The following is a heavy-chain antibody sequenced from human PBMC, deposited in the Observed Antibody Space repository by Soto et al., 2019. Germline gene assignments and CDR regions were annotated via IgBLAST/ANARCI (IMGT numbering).Heavy chain of an antibody. D-gene: IGHD4-4*01. CDR2: TYYRSKWYN. J-gene: IGHJ6*02. Sequence: PSQTLSLTCAISGDSVSSNSAAWNWIRQSPSRGLEWRGRTYYRSKWYNDYAVSVKSRITINPDTSKNQFSLHLNSVTPEDTAVYYCAGGRKPVYTITTSLVDYYYFVMAVWGQGTTVTVSS. V-gene: IGHV6-1*01. CDR1: GDSVSSNSAA. CDR3: AGGRKPVYTITTSLVDYYYFVMAV.